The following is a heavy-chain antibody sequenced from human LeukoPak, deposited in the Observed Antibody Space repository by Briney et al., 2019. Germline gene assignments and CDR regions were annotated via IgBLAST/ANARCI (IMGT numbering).Heavy chain of an antibody. J-gene: IGHJ4*02. CDR3: ARHGNRGYDDRFDY. CDR1: GGSISSYY. CDR2: IYYSGST. D-gene: IGHD5-12*01. Sequence: SETLSLTCTVSGGSISSYYWSWIRQPPGKGLEWIGSIYYSGSTYYNPSLKSRVTISVDTSKNQFSLKLSSVTAADTAVYYCARHGNRGYDDRFDYWGQGTLVTVSS. V-gene: IGHV4-39*01.